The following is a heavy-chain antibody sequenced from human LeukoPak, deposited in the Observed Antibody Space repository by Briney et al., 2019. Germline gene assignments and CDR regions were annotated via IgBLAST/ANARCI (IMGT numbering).Heavy chain of an antibody. J-gene: IGHJ6*02. CDR3: ARASPPYGSGSYFLDYGMDV. CDR2: ISAYNGNT. Sequence: ASVKVSCKASGYTFTSYGISWVRQAPGQGLEWMGWISAYNGNTNYAQKLQGRVTMTTDTSTSTAYMELRSLRSDDTAVYYCARASPPYGSGSYFLDYGMDVWGQGTTVTVSS. D-gene: IGHD3-10*01. V-gene: IGHV1-18*01. CDR1: GYTFTSYG.